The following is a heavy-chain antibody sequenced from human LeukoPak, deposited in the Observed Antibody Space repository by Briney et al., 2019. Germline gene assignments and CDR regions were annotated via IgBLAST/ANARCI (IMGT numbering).Heavy chain of an antibody. CDR1: GDSVFRNNVA. CDR2: TYYRSTLYH. CDR3: ERRAVDRDDFDY. J-gene: IGHJ4*02. Sequence: SQTLSLTCAISGDSVFRNNVAWNWIRQSPSRGLEWLGRTYYRSTLYHDYAVSVKSRIAINPDTSKNQFSLHLNSVTPEDTAVYYCERRAVDRDDFDYWGQGTLVTVSS. V-gene: IGHV6-1*01. D-gene: IGHD3-22*01.